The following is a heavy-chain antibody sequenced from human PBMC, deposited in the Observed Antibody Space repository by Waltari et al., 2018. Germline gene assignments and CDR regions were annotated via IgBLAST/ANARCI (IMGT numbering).Heavy chain of an antibody. CDR2: IKQDGSEK. Sequence: EVQLVESGGGLVQPGGSLILSCAASGFTFSSYWMSWVRQAPGKGLEWVANIKQDGSEKYYVDSVKGRFTISRDNAKNSLYLQMNSLRAEDTAVYYCARDRGSYLRCVDYWGQGTLVTVSS. D-gene: IGHD1-26*01. CDR1: GFTFSSYW. J-gene: IGHJ4*02. CDR3: ARDRGSYLRCVDY. V-gene: IGHV3-7*01.